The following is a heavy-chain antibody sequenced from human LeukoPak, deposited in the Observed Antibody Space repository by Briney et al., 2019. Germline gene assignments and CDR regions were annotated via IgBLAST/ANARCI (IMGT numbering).Heavy chain of an antibody. V-gene: IGHV1-2*02. J-gene: IGHJ4*02. CDR1: GYTFTSYG. D-gene: IGHD6-6*01. CDR3: ARYSSSGSLFDY. CDR2: INPNSGGT. Sequence: ASVKVSCKTTGYTFTSYGITWVREAPGQALEWMGWINPNSGGTNYAQKFQGRVTMTRDTSISTAYMELSRLRSDDTAVYYCARYSSSGSLFDYWGQGTLVTVSS.